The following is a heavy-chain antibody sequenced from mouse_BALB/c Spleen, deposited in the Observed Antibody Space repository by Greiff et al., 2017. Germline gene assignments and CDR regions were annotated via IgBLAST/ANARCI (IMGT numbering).Heavy chain of an antibody. J-gene: IGHJ2*01. Sequence: EVKLVESGAELVKPGASVKLSCTASGFNIKDTYMHWVKQRPEQGLEWIGRIDPANGNTKYDPKFQGKATITADTSSNTAYLQLSSLTSEDTAVYYCALYYYGSRGFDYWGQGTTLTVSS. CDR2: IDPANGNT. CDR1: GFNIKDTY. V-gene: IGHV14-3*02. D-gene: IGHD1-1*01. CDR3: ALYYYGSRGFDY.